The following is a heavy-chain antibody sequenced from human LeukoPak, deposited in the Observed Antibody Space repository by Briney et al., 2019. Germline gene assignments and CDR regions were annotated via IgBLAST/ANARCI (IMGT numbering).Heavy chain of an antibody. V-gene: IGHV3-23*01. D-gene: IGHD2-2*01. CDR2: LRGSGGST. J-gene: IGHJ4*02. CDR3: ARGSASWLYVEY. Sequence: GGSLRLSCAASGFTFSSYAMSWVRQAPGKGLEWVSALRGSGGSTYYADSVKGRFTISRDNSKNTLDLQMNSLRAEDTAVYYCARGSASWLYVEYWGQGTLVTVSS. CDR1: GFTFSSYA.